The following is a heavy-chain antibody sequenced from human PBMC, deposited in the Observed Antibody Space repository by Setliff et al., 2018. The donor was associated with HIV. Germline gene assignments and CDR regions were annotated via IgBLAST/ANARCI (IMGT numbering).Heavy chain of an antibody. CDR1: GFTFSTYS. D-gene: IGHD6-13*01. V-gene: IGHV3-21*01. CDR2: ITSGSRYI. Sequence: RLSCAASGFTFSTYSMNWVRQAPGKGLEWVSYITSGSRYIYYADSVKGRFTISRDNARNSLYLQMNSLRAEDTAVYYCARAGGNYYQYFYMDVWGIGTTVTVS. J-gene: IGHJ6*03. CDR3: ARAGGNYYQYFYMDV.